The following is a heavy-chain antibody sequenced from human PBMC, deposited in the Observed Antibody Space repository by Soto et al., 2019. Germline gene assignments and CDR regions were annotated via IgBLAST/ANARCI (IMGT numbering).Heavy chain of an antibody. Sequence: GGSLRLSCAASGFPFSHYWMHWVRQTPGKGLVWVSRINPAGTITNYADSVGGRFTISRDNADSALFLQMNSLSAEDTAIYYCTSDTFGLRDTWGQGTLVTVSS. CDR1: GFPFSHYW. J-gene: IGHJ5*02. CDR3: TSDTFGLRDT. D-gene: IGHD3-16*01. V-gene: IGHV3-74*01. CDR2: INPAGTIT.